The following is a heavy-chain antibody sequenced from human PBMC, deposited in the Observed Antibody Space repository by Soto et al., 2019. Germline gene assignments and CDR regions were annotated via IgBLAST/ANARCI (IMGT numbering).Heavy chain of an antibody. CDR1: GFPFSDYY. V-gene: IGHV3-11*01. CDR2: ISSSGSTI. D-gene: IGHD1-20*01. Sequence: GGSLRLSCAASGFPFSDYYMSWIRQAPGKGLEWVSYISSSGSTIYYADSVKGRFTISRDNAKNSLYLQMNSLRAEDTAVYYCARDVSVTGYQYYFDYWGQGTLVTVSS. J-gene: IGHJ4*02. CDR3: ARDVSVTGYQYYFDY.